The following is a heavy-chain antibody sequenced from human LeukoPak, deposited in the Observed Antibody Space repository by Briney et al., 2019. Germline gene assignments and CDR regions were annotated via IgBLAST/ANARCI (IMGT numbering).Heavy chain of an antibody. CDR2: ISSSGSTI. CDR1: GFTFSSYE. CDR3: AKDKAGRHYDSSGPFDY. Sequence: PGGSLRLSCAASGFTFSSYEMNWVRQAPGKGLEWVSYISSSGSTIYYADSVKGRFTISRDNAKNSLYLQMNSLRAEDMALYYCAKDKAGRHYDSSGPFDYWGQGTLVTVSS. D-gene: IGHD3-22*01. J-gene: IGHJ4*02. V-gene: IGHV3-48*03.